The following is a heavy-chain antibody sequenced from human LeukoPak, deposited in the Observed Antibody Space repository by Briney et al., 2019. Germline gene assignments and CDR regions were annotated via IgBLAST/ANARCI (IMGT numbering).Heavy chain of an antibody. Sequence: ASVKVSCKASGYTFTGYYMHWVRQAPGQGLEWMGWINPNSGGTNYAQKLQGRVTMTRDTSISTAYMELSRLRSDDTAVYYCARVRYYYGSGGSMDFDYWGQGTLVTVSS. D-gene: IGHD3-10*01. CDR1: GYTFTGYY. J-gene: IGHJ4*02. CDR2: INPNSGGT. CDR3: ARVRYYYGSGGSMDFDY. V-gene: IGHV1-2*02.